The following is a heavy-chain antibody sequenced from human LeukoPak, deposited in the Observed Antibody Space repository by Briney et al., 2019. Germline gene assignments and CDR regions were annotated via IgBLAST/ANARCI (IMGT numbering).Heavy chain of an antibody. CDR1: GFTFSGYA. V-gene: IGHV3-30*04. D-gene: IGHD3-22*01. Sequence: SGGSLRLSCVASGFTFSGYAIHWVRQAPGKGLEWVALISYNGRRREFADSVRGRFTIDRDNSKNTVYLQMNSLRPDDTAMYFCARQEARNYYYEGLDYWGQGNLVTVSS. J-gene: IGHJ4*02. CDR2: ISYNGRRR. CDR3: ARQEARNYYYEGLDY.